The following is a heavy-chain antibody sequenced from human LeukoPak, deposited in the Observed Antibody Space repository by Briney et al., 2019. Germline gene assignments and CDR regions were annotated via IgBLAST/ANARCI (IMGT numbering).Heavy chain of an antibody. CDR3: AKVKAHYYDSSGYYSGFDY. CDR2: ISGSGGST. J-gene: IGHJ4*02. V-gene: IGHV3-23*01. CDR1: GFTFSSYA. D-gene: IGHD3-22*01. Sequence: GGSLRLSCAASGFTFSSYAMSWVRQAPGKGLELVSAISGSGGSTYYADSVKGRFTISRDNSKNTLYLQMTSLRAEDTAVYYCAKVKAHYYDSSGYYSGFDYWGQGTLVTVSS.